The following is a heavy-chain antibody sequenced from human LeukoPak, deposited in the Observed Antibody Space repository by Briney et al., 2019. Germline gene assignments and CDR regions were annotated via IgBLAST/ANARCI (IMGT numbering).Heavy chain of an antibody. D-gene: IGHD4-17*01. J-gene: IGHJ4*02. Sequence: PGGSLRLSCAASGFTFSSYGMHWVRQAPGKGLEWVAVISYDGSNKYYADSAKGRFTISRDNSKNTLYLQMNSLRAEDTAVYYCAKASGYGDSRTSLLDYWGQGTLVTVSS. V-gene: IGHV3-30*18. CDR3: AKASGYGDSRTSLLDY. CDR1: GFTFSSYG. CDR2: ISYDGSNK.